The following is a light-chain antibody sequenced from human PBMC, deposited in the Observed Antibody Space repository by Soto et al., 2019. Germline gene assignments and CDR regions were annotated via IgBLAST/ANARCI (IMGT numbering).Light chain of an antibody. V-gene: IGKV3D-11*02. CDR1: QSVRSN. CDR3: HQRSSWHRGT. J-gene: IGKJ1*01. CDR2: DAS. Sequence: ILVTQSPGTLSVSPGESATLSCRASQSVRSNLACYQQKPGQAPRLLIYDASNRANGVSARFSGSGYGTDFTLTISSLEPDDFAVYYCHQRSSWHRGTFGQGTKVDI.